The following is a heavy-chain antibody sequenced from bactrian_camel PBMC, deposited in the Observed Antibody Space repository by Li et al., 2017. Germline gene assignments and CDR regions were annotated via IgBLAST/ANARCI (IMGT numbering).Heavy chain of an antibody. Sequence: VQLVESGGGLVQPGGSLRLSCAASGFTFSMYAMSWVRQAPGKGLEWVSSIYSDGSKTYYSDSVKGRFTISRDNAKNTLYLQMNSLKPEDTAVYYCAAAGQGWVPSNYWGQGTQVTVS. V-gene: IGHV3S7*01. CDR1: GFTFSMYA. D-gene: IGHD5*01. J-gene: IGHJ4*01. CDR3: AAAGQGWVPSNY. CDR2: IYSDGSKT.